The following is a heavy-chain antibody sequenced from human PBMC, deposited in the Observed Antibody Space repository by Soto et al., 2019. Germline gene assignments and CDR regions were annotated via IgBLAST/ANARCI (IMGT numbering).Heavy chain of an antibody. CDR3: AIVSPRNTDFDY. Sequence: QVQLVESGGGVVQPGRSLRLSCAASGFTFSWYDMHWVRQATGKGLEWVAVIWYDGSNKYYEDSVKGRFTISRDNSKNTLYLQMNSLRAEDTGVYYCAIVSPRNTDFDYWGQGTLVTVSS. CDR2: IWYDGSNK. CDR1: GFTFSWYD. J-gene: IGHJ4*02. D-gene: IGHD1-1*01. V-gene: IGHV3-33*01.